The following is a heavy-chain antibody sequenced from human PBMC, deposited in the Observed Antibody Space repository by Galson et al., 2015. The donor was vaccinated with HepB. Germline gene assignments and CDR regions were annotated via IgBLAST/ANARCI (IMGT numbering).Heavy chain of an antibody. D-gene: IGHD3-16*01. J-gene: IGHJ4*02. CDR2: IYESGST. CDR1: GGSIRNSY. CDR3: TRHGIRVRLGSAY. Sequence: ETLSLTCTVSGGSIRNSYWSWIRQSPGKGLEFLGYIYESGSTNYNPSLRSRITISGDTSKNQFSLNLTSVTAADTAVYYCTRHGIRVRLGSAYWGQGILVTVSS. V-gene: IGHV4-59*08.